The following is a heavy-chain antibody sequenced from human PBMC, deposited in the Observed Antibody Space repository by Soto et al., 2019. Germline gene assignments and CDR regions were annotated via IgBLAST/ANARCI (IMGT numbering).Heavy chain of an antibody. V-gene: IGHV1-46*01. CDR2: VNPSGGHT. J-gene: IGHJ4*02. Sequence: ASVKVSCKASGDTFTDYYIHWVRQAPGQGLEWMGTVNPSGGHTTYAQHFLGRMTMTRDTSTSTLYMELASLTSEDTAIYFYARGGHVVVVTAALDYWGQGTLVTVSS. CDR3: ARGGHVVVVTAALDY. CDR1: GDTFTDYY. D-gene: IGHD2-21*02.